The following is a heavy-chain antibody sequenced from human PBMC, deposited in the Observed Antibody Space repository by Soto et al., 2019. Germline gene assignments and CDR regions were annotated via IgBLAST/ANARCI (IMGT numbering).Heavy chain of an antibody. D-gene: IGHD1-26*01. CDR2: FYYSGST. J-gene: IGHJ1*01. Sequence: SETLSLTCTVSGASISSSSFHWDWIRQAPGKGLEWIGSFYYSGSTFYNPSLEGRVTISADTSKNQFSLKLSSLTAADTAVYFCARRVGAVPSQFWGRGTLVTVSS. CDR1: GASISSSSFH. V-gene: IGHV4-39*01. CDR3: ARRVGAVPSQF.